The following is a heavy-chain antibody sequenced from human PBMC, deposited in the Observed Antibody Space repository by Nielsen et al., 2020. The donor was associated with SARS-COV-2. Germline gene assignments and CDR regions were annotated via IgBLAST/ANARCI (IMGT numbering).Heavy chain of an antibody. CDR2: INTNTGNP. J-gene: IGHJ5*02. CDR3: ASGRAPVLRFLEWPPS. V-gene: IGHV7-4-1*02. CDR1: GYTFTSYA. Sequence: ASVKVSCKASGYTFTSYAMNWLRQAPGQGLEWMVWINTNTGNPTYAQGFTGRFVFSLDTSVSTAYLQISSLKAEDTAVYYCASGRAPVLRFLEWPPSWGQGTLVTVSS. D-gene: IGHD3-3*01.